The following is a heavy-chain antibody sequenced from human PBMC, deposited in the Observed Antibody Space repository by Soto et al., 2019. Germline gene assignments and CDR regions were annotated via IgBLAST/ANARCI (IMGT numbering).Heavy chain of an antibody. CDR3: ATTEYRSSHYYYYYGMDV. V-gene: IGHV1-8*01. Sequence: HGLEWMGWMNPNSGNTGYAQKFQGRVTMTRNTSISTAYMELSSLRSEDTAVYYCATTEYRSSHYYYYYGMDVWGQGPTVSV. CDR2: MNPNSGNT. D-gene: IGHD6-6*01. J-gene: IGHJ6*02.